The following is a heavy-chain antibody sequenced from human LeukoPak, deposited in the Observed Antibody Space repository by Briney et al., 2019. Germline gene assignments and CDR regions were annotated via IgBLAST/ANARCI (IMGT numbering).Heavy chain of an antibody. CDR2: IYYSGST. V-gene: IGHV4-59*01. Sequence: SQTLSLTCTVSGGSLSSYYWSWIWQPPGKGLEWIGYIYYSGSTNYNPSLKSRVTISVDTSKNHFSLKLSSVTAADTAVCYCARFRPGDCSGGRCLHNYYYGMDVWGQGTTVTVSS. CDR3: ARFRPGDCSGGRCLHNYYYGMDV. J-gene: IGHJ6*02. D-gene: IGHD2-15*01. CDR1: GGSLSSYY.